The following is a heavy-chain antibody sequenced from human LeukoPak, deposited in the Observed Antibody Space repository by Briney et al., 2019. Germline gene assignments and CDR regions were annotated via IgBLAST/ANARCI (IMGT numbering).Heavy chain of an antibody. CDR2: IIPIFGTA. V-gene: IGHV1-69*05. J-gene: IGHJ4*02. D-gene: IGHD3-16*01. CDR3: AREGGKRAFDY. Sequence: GASVKVSCKASGGTFSSYAISWVRQAPGQGLEWMGGIIPIFGTANYAQKFQGRVTVTTDESTSTAYMELSSLRSEDTAVYYCAREGGKRAFDYWGQGTLVTVSS. CDR1: GGTFSSYA.